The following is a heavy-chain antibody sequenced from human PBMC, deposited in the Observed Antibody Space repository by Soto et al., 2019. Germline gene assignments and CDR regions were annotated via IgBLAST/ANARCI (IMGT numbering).Heavy chain of an antibody. Sequence: QVQLVESGGGVVQPGRSLRLSCAASGFTFNIYGMHWVRQAPGKGLEWVAVIWYGGSNKHYADSVKGRFTISRDNSKNTLYLQRNSLRAEDTAVYYCATEGSNDYYDTSGYQSYFDYWGQGTLVTVSS. CDR3: ATEGSNDYYDTSGYQSYFDY. CDR1: GFTFNIYG. V-gene: IGHV3-33*01. J-gene: IGHJ4*02. CDR2: IWYGGSNK. D-gene: IGHD3-22*01.